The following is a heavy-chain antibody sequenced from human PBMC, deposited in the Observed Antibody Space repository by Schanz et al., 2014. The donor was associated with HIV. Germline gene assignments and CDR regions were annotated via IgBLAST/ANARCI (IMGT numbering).Heavy chain of an antibody. CDR2: ISSGGTTI. CDR1: GFTFSDYY. CDR3: ARDMVRGVKDSMDV. D-gene: IGHD3-10*01. V-gene: IGHV3-11*01. J-gene: IGHJ6*02. Sequence: VQLVESGGGLVKPGGSLRLSCAASGFTFSDYYMSWIRQAPGKGLEWVSYISSGGTTIYYADSVKGRFTVSRDNAKNSLYLQMKSLRVEDTAVYYCARDMVRGVKDSMDVWGQGTTVTVSS.